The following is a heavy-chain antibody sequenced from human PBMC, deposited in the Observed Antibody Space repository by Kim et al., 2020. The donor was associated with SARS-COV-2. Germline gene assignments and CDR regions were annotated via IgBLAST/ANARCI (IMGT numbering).Heavy chain of an antibody. CDR2: ISASGAAT. V-gene: IGHV3-23*01. CDR1: AFTFNKFS. D-gene: IGHD3-3*01. J-gene: IGHJ4*02. CDR3: AKYEWSSSFLFDYFYS. Sequence: GGSLRLSCAGSAFTFNKFSMAWVRQAPGKGLEWVAGISASGAATYYADSVKGRFTISRDNSKNTLNLQMNSLRVEDTATYFCAKYEWSSSFLFDYFYSWGKGHLVTVSS.